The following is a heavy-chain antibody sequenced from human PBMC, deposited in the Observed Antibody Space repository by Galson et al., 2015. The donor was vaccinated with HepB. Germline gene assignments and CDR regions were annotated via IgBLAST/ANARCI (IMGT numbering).Heavy chain of an antibody. CDR2: ISSYNGNT. CDR3: ARQYSSGWYGEYFQH. Sequence: SVKVSCKASGYTFSSYGISWVRQAPGQGLEWMGWISSYNGNTIYAQKLQGRVTMTTDTSTSTAYMELRSLRSDDTAVYYCARQYSSGWYGEYFQHWGQGTLVTVSS. J-gene: IGHJ1*01. D-gene: IGHD6-19*01. CDR1: GYTFSSYG. V-gene: IGHV1-18*01.